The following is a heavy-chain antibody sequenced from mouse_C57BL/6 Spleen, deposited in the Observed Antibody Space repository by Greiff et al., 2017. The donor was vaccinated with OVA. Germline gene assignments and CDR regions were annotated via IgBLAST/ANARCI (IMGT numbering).Heavy chain of an antibody. V-gene: IGHV5-6*01. Sequence: EVKLVESGGDLVKPGGSLKLSCAASGFTFSSYGMSWVRQTPDKRLEWVATISSGGSDTYYPDSVKGRFTISRDNYKNTLYLQMSSLKSEDTAMYYCARHAGNFDYWGQGTTLTVSS. CDR2: ISSGGSDT. J-gene: IGHJ2*01. CDR3: ARHAGNFDY. D-gene: IGHD1-1*02. CDR1: GFTFSSYG.